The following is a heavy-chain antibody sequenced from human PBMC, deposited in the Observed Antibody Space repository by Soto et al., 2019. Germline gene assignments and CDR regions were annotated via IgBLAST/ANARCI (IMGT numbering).Heavy chain of an antibody. CDR3: AKDLGDWDAFDI. CDR1: GFTFSSYA. Sequence: GSLRLSCAASGFTFSSYAMSWVRQAPGKGLEWVSAISGSGGSTYYADSVKGRFTISRDNSKNTLYLQMNSLRAEDTAVYYCAKDLGDWDAFDIWGQGTMVTVSS. D-gene: IGHD2-21*02. CDR2: ISGSGGST. V-gene: IGHV3-23*01. J-gene: IGHJ3*02.